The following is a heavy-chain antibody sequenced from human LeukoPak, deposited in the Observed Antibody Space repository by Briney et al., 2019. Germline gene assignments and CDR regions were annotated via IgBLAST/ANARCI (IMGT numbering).Heavy chain of an antibody. D-gene: IGHD1-14*01. Sequence: GRSLRLSCAASGFTFDDCVMHWVRQAPGKGVEWVSGSANRDYADSVGGRFTISRENAKNFLYLQMSSLTPEDTAFYYSAKARTVFTDAFDVWGQGTMVTVSS. CDR1: GFTFDDCV. CDR3: AKARTVFTDAFDV. CDR2: SANR. V-gene: IGHV3-9*01. J-gene: IGHJ3*01.